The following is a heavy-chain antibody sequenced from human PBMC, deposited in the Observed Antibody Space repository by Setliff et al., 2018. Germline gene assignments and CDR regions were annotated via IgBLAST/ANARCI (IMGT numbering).Heavy chain of an antibody. Sequence: LRLSCAASGFTFSSYSMNWVRQAPGKGLEWVSYISSSSSTIYYADSVRGRFTISRDISKNTVYLQMNSLRVEDTAVYFCAKVYRDCGNSVDAFDVWGQGTMVTVSS. J-gene: IGHJ3*01. CDR1: GFTFSSYS. CDR3: AKVYRDCGNSVDAFDV. V-gene: IGHV3-48*01. CDR2: ISSSSSTI. D-gene: IGHD4-17*01.